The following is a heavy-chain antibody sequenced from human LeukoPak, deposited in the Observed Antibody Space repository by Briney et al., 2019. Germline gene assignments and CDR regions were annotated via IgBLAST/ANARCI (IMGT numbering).Heavy chain of an antibody. CDR2: ISSSGSTI. J-gene: IGHJ4*02. Sequence: PGGSLTLSCAASAFTFSSYEMNWVRQAPGKGREWVSYISSSGSTIYYADSVKGRFTISRDNAKNSLYLQMNSLRAEDTAAYYCARDYPRITFGGVIVHYFDYWGQGTLVTVSS. V-gene: IGHV3-48*03. CDR1: AFTFSSYE. CDR3: ARDYPRITFGGVIVHYFDY. D-gene: IGHD3-16*02.